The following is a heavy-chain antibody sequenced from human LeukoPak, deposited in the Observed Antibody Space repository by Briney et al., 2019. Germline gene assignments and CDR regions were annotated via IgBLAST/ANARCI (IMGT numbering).Heavy chain of an antibody. J-gene: IGHJ4*02. CDR3: ASDNDYGDHEPFDY. Sequence: GGSLRLSCAASGFTFSSYSMNWVRQAPGKGLEWVSSISSSSTYIYYADSMKGRFTISRDNPKNSLYLQMNSLRAEDTAVYYCASDNDYGDHEPFDYWGQGPLVTVPS. D-gene: IGHD4-17*01. CDR2: ISSSSTYI. V-gene: IGHV3-21*01. CDR1: GFTFSSYS.